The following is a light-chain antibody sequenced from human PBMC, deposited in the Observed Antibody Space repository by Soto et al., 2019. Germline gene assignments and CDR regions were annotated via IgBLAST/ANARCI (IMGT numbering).Light chain of an antibody. CDR1: SSNIGSNA. Sequence: QSVLTQPPSASGTPGQRVTISCSGSSSNIGSNAVNWYQHLPGTAPKLLIYNTNQRPSGAPRRFSGSKSGTSASLAISGFPSEEEADYYGATWEDIPRAVVFGGGTKVTVL. CDR2: NTN. J-gene: IGLJ2*01. V-gene: IGLV1-44*01. CDR3: ATWEDIPRAVV.